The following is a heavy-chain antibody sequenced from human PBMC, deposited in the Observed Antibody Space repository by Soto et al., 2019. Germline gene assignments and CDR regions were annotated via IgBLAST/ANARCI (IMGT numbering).Heavy chain of an antibody. V-gene: IGHV3-23*01. D-gene: IGHD3-3*01. Sequence: GGSLRLSCAASGFTFNTYAMNWVRQAPGKGLEWVSVISGSGGTTYYADSVKGRFTISRDNSKNTLDLQMNSLRGEDTAVYYCARLAGFGVPVPLVYWGRGSLVTVSS. CDR2: ISGSGGTT. CDR1: GFTFNTYA. J-gene: IGHJ1*01. CDR3: ARLAGFGVPVPLVY.